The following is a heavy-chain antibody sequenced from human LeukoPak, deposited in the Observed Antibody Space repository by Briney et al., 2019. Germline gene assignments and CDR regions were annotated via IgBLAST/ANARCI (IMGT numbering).Heavy chain of an antibody. CDR1: GGTFSSYA. Sequence: PVKVSCKASGGTFSSYAISWVRQAPGQGLEWMGGIIPIFGTANYAQKFQGRVTITADESTSTAYMELSSLRSEDTAVYYCASGGGYSGYDWFDYWGQGTLVTVSS. V-gene: IGHV1-69*01. J-gene: IGHJ4*02. CDR2: IIPIFGTA. CDR3: ASGGGYSGYDWFDY. D-gene: IGHD5-12*01.